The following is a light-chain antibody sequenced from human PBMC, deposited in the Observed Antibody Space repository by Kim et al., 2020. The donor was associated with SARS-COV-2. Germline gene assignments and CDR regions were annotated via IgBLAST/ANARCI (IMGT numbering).Light chain of an antibody. CDR3: SSYASVSTYV. Sequence: GQSITISCIGTSSDIGISSFVSWYQQHSGKAPKLVIYDVSHRPSGISNRFSGSKSGNTASLTISGLQAEDEADYYCSSYASVSTYVFGPGTKVTVL. CDR1: SSDIGISSF. J-gene: IGLJ1*01. V-gene: IGLV2-14*03. CDR2: DVS.